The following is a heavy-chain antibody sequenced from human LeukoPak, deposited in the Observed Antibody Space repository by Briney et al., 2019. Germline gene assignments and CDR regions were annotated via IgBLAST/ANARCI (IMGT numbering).Heavy chain of an antibody. J-gene: IGHJ4*02. D-gene: IGHD4-17*01. V-gene: IGHV1-69*05. CDR3: ARAYGDYEGIIVDY. CDR2: IIPIFGTA. CDR1: GGTFSSYA. Sequence: SVKVSCKASGGTFSSYAISWVRQAPGQGLEWMGVIIPIFGTANYAQKFQGRVTITTDESTSTAYMELRSLRSDDTAVYYCARAYGDYEGIIVDYWGQGTLVTVSS.